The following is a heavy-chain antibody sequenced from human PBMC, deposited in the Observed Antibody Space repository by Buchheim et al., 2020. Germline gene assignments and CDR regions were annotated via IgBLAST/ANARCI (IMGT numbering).Heavy chain of an antibody. V-gene: IGHV3-48*01. CDR2: ISSGSYTI. CDR3: AREARYSSYSDY. D-gene: IGHD2-2*02. CDR1: GFTFSTYN. Sequence: EVQLVESGGGLVQPGGSLKLSCAASGFTFSTYNMNWVRQAPGKGLEWLSYISSGSYTIYYADSVKGRFTISRDNAKNSLYLQMNSLRVEDTAMYYCAREARYSSYSDYWGQGTL. J-gene: IGHJ4*02.